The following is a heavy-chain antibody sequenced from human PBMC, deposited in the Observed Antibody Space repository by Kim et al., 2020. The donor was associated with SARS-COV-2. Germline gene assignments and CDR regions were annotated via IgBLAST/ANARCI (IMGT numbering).Heavy chain of an antibody. V-gene: IGHV4-4*02. CDR3: ARDWNYVGVFDY. J-gene: IGHJ4*02. CDR2: CYHGGST. Sequence: SETLSLTCAVSGGSISSSNWWSWVRQPPGKGLEWIGKCYHGGSTNYNPSLKSRFTISVDKSKNQFSLKLSAVTAADTAVYYCARDWNYVGVFDYWGQGNLVTVSS. CDR1: GGSISSSNW. D-gene: IGHD1-7*01.